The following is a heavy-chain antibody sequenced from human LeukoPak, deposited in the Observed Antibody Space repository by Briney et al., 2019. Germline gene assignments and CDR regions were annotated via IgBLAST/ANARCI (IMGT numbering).Heavy chain of an antibody. CDR3: ARAGRFYSSSPSYYYYYGMDV. CDR1: GFTFSSYA. J-gene: IGHJ6*02. Sequence: GRSLRLSCAASGFTFSSYAMHWVRQAPGKGLEWVAVISYDGSNKYCADSVKGRFTISRDNSKNTLYLQMNSLRAEDTAVYYCARAGRFYSSSPSYYYYYGMDVWGQGTTVTVSS. D-gene: IGHD6-6*01. V-gene: IGHV3-30*04. CDR2: ISYDGSNK.